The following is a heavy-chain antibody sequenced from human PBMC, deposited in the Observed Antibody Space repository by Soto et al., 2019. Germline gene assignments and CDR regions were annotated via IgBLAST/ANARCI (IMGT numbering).Heavy chain of an antibody. Sequence: SETLSLTCTVSGGSISSYFWSWIRQPPGKGLEWIGYVFSSESTNYNPSLRSRVTISVDTSKNHFSLKLTSVTAADTAVYYCARLGGGDCTSTTCYRWFDPWGQGTLVTVSS. V-gene: IGHV4-59*08. CDR3: ARLGGGDCTSTTCYRWFDP. J-gene: IGHJ5*02. CDR2: VFSSEST. D-gene: IGHD2-2*01. CDR1: GGSISSYF.